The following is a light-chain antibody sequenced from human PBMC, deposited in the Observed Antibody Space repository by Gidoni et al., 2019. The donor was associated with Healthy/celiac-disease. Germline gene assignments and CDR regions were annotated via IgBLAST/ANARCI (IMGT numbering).Light chain of an antibody. J-gene: IGKJ3*01. V-gene: IGKV1-9*01. Sequence: DIQLTQSPSFLSASVGDRVTITCRASQGISRYLAWYQQKPGKAPKLLIYAASTLQSGVPSRFSGSGAGTEFTLTISSLQPEDFATYHCQQLNSYSFTFGPGTKVDIK. CDR3: QQLNSYSFT. CDR2: AAS. CDR1: QGISRY.